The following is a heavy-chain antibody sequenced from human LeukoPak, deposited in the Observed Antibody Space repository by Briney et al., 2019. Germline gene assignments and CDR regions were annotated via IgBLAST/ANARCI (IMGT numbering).Heavy chain of an antibody. J-gene: IGHJ1*01. CDR2: INPSGGST. V-gene: IGHV1-46*01. Sequence: ASVKVSCKASGYTFAGYYIHWVRQAPGQGLEWMGIINPSGGSTSYAQKFQGRVTMTRDMSTSTVYMELSSLRSEDTAVYYCARASYDSSGFRGYFQHWGQGTLVTVSS. CDR3: ARASYDSSGFRGYFQH. D-gene: IGHD3-22*01. CDR1: GYTFAGYY.